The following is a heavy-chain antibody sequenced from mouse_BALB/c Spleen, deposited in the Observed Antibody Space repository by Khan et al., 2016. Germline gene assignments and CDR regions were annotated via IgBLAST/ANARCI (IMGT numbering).Heavy chain of an antibody. CDR3: ARDDLDYDAWFAS. Sequence: QVQLKESGPGLVAPSQSLSITCTISGFSFTNSGVHWIRQPPGKGLDWLGVIWAGGSTDYNSALMFILSITNSNSQHQAFLKMISLQTDYTSMYSCARDDLDYDAWFASCGQGTLVIVSA. D-gene: IGHD2-4*01. CDR2: IWAGGST. J-gene: IGHJ3*01. CDR1: GFSFTNSG. V-gene: IGHV2-9*02.